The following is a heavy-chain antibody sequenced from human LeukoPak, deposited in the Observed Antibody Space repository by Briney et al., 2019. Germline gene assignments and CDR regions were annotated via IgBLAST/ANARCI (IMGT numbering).Heavy chain of an antibody. CDR1: GFTFSSYG. CDR2: ISYDGSNK. V-gene: IGHV3-30*18. D-gene: IGHD2-21*02. CDR3: AKGSCGGDCHSCYYGMDV. Sequence: GGSLRLSCAASGFTFSSYGMHWVRQAPGKGLEWVAVISYDGSNKYYADSVKGRFTISRDNSKNTLYLQMNSLRAEDTAVYYCAKGSCGGDCHSCYYGMDVWGQGTTVTVSS. J-gene: IGHJ6*02.